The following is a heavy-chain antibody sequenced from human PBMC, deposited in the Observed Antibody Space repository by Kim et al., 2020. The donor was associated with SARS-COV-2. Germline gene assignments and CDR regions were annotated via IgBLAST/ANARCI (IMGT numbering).Heavy chain of an antibody. CDR2: ISSSSSYI. D-gene: IGHD5-12*01. V-gene: IGHV3-21*01. CDR3: ARVPTSRDGYRV. CDR1: GFTFSSYS. Sequence: GGSLRLSCAASGFTFSSYSMNWVRQAPGKGLEWVSSISSSSSYIYYADSVKVRFTISRDNAKNSLYLQMNSLRAEDTAVYYCARVPTSRDGYRVWGQGTLVTVSS. J-gene: IGHJ4*02.